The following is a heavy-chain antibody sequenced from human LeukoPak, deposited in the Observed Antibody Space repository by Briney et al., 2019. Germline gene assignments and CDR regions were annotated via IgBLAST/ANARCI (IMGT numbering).Heavy chain of an antibody. CDR3: AKETPNTGWFDP. D-gene: IGHD1-14*01. CDR2: INPSGDGT. V-gene: IGHV1-46*01. J-gene: IGHJ5*02. CDR1: GYTFTSYG. Sequence: RASVTVSCTASGYTFTSYGISWVRQAPGQGLEWIGVINPSGDGTSYPQKFQGRVTLARDTSTSTIYMELSSLRSEDTAIYYCAKETPNTGWFDPWGQGTLDTVSS.